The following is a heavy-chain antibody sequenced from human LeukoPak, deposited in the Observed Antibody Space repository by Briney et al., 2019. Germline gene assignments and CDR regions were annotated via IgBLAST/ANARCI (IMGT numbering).Heavy chain of an antibody. CDR1: GFTFSSYW. Sequence: GGSLRLSCAASGFTFSSYWMSWVRQAPGKGLEWVANIKQDGSGKYYVDSVKGRFTISRDNAKNSLYLQMNSLRAEDTAVYFCAKRGVVIRVILVGFHKEAYYFDSWGQGALVTVSS. CDR3: AKRGVVIRVILVGFHKEAYYFDS. J-gene: IGHJ4*02. V-gene: IGHV3-7*01. D-gene: IGHD3-22*01. CDR2: IKQDGSGK.